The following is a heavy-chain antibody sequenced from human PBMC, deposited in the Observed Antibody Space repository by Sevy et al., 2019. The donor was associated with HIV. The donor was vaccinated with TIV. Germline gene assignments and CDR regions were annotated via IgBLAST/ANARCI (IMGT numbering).Heavy chain of an antibody. V-gene: IGHV3-74*01. J-gene: IGHJ3*02. CDR2: INRDGSST. CDR1: GFTLSTYW. Sequence: GGSLRLSCAASGFTLSTYWMHWVRQPPGKGLVWVSRINRDGSSTSYADSVKGRFTISRDNAKNTLFLQMNSLSAEETAVYYCAREIKMSGSSGKDAFDIWGQGTMVTVSS. CDR3: AREIKMSGSSGKDAFDI. D-gene: IGHD1-26*01.